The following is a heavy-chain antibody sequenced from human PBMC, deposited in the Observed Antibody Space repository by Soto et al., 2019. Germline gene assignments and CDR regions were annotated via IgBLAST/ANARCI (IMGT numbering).Heavy chain of an antibody. D-gene: IGHD4-17*01. J-gene: IGHJ4*02. CDR1: GYTFTGYY. Sequence: ASVKVSCKASGYTFTGYYINWVRQAPGQGLEYMGWVSPENRNAGYAPQFRGRVSMTADTSINTVYLELTTLTYEDTAVYYCEVTTGYWGQGTMVTVSS. V-gene: IGHV1-8*02. CDR2: VSPENRNA. CDR3: EVTTGY.